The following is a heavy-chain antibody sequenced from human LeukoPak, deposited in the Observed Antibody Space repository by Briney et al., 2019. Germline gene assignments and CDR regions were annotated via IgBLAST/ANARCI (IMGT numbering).Heavy chain of an antibody. D-gene: IGHD3-9*01. Sequence: GESLKISCKGSGYSFSSCWIGWVRQMPGKGLEWMGIIFPGDSDTRYSPSFQGQVTISADKSISTAFLQWSRLKASGTAMYYCARLDETGDYFYVFGNYWGQGTLVTVSS. CDR1: GYSFSSCW. V-gene: IGHV5-51*01. CDR3: ARLDETGDYFYVFGNY. J-gene: IGHJ4*02. CDR2: IFPGDSDT.